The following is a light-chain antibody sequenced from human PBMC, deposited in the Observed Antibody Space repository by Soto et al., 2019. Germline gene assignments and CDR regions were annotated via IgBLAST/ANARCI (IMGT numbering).Light chain of an antibody. Sequence: EIVLTQSPGILSLSPGERASLSCGASQSISSSFLAWYQQKPGQAPRLLIYGASSRATGIPDRFSGTGSETDFTLTISRLEPEDFAVYYCQQYDNSPITFGQGT. V-gene: IGKV3-20*01. CDR2: GAS. J-gene: IGKJ5*01. CDR3: QQYDNSPIT. CDR1: QSISSSF.